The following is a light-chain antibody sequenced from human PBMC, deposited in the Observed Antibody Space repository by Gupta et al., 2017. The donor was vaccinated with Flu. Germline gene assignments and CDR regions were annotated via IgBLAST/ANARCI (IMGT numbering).Light chain of an antibody. V-gene: IGLV1-40*01. CDR2: DNT. J-gene: IGLJ2*01. Sequence: GSSTNSEGGYYVHRYQHLPAAVPKYVIYDNTTRPSGVPDRFTASKSATPTTMAIEALQDEDYSDYYWLAYGSSLVVFGGGTKLTVL. CDR3: LAYGSSLVV. CDR1: STNSEGGYY.